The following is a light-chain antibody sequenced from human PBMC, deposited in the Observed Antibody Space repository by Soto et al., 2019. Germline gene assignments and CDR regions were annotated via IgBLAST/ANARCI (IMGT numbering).Light chain of an antibody. CDR2: AAS. V-gene: IGKV1-27*01. CDR1: QDIRNF. J-gene: IGKJ3*01. CDR3: QKYSSVPV. Sequence: DIQMTQSPTSLSASVGDRVTITCRASQDIRNFVAWYQQKPGKAPKLLIYAASTLQSGVPSRFSSSGSGTDFTLTINSLQAEDVTTYSCQKYSSVPVFGPGTKVEIK.